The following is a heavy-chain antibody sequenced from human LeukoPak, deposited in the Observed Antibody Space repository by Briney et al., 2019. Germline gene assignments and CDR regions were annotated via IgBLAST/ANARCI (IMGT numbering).Heavy chain of an antibody. CDR2: ISSSGSTI. CDR3: ARDSNRDKERNINFDY. J-gene: IGHJ4*02. Sequence: GGSLRLSCAASGFTFSDYYMSWIRQAPGKGLEWVSYISSSGSTIYYADSVKGRFTISRDNAKNSLYLQMNSLRAEDTAVYYCARDSNRDKERNINFDYWGQGTLVTVSS. CDR1: GFTFSDYY. D-gene: IGHD1-1*01. V-gene: IGHV3-11*04.